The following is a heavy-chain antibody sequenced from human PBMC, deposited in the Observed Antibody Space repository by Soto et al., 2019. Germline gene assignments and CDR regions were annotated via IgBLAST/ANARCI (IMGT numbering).Heavy chain of an antibody. Sequence: EVQLLESGGDLVQTGGSLRLSCAASGFNFSNYPMSWVRQAPGKGLEWVSAISGSGDSTYYADSVKGRFTTSRDNSKNTLYLQRHSLRAEYTAIFSCAKASPRLDNALDILGQGTMVTVSS. CDR3: AKASPRLDNALDI. J-gene: IGHJ3*02. V-gene: IGHV3-23*01. CDR2: ISGSGDST. D-gene: IGHD3-22*01. CDR1: GFNFSNYP.